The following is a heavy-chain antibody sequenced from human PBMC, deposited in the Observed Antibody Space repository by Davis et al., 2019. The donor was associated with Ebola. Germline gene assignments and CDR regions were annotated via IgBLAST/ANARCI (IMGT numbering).Heavy chain of an antibody. CDR2: IYDHST. J-gene: IGHJ4*02. Sequence: PGGSLRLSCAGSGFSFSRAWMNWVRQAPGKGLEWVSVIYDHSTAYADSVRGRFIISRDKSNNTLYLEMNSLRVDDTAVYYCATTQWLREFDNWGQGTLVTVSS. D-gene: IGHD6-19*01. CDR1: GFSFSRAW. CDR3: ATTQWLREFDN. V-gene: IGHV3-53*05.